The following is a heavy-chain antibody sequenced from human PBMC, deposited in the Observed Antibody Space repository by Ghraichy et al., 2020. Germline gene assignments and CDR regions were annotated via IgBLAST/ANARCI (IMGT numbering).Heavy chain of an antibody. D-gene: IGHD4-17*01. V-gene: IGHV3-23*01. J-gene: IGHJ4*02. CDR3: AKDPLVYGDYFDY. CDR2: ITNSGGRT. CDR1: GFTFSSYA. Sequence: GGSLRLSCAASGFTFSSYAMSWVRQAPGKGLEWVSAITNSGGRTHYADSVKGRFTISRDNSKNTLFLQMNSLRAEDTAVYYCAKDPLVYGDYFDYWGQGTLVTVSS.